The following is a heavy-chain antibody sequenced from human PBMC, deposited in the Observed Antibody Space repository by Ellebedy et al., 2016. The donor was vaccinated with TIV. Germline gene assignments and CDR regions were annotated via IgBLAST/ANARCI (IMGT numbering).Heavy chain of an antibody. CDR3: AREVGDSFHSGDY. CDR1: GFSFSSYA. Sequence: GESLKISCAASGFSFSSYAMHWVRQAPGKGLEWVAVISYDGDKKYYGDSVRGRFTISRDMSKNTLFLQMDSLRLEDTAVYYCAREVGDSFHSGDYWGQGTLVAVSS. CDR2: ISYDGDKK. D-gene: IGHD2-21*02. V-gene: IGHV3-30-3*01. J-gene: IGHJ4*02.